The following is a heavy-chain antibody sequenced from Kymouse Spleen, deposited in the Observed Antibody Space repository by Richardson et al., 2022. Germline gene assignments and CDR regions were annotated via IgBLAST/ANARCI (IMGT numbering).Heavy chain of an antibody. CDR1: GGSISSSNW. V-gene: IGHV4-4*02. Sequence: QVQLQESGPGLVKPSGTLSLTCAVSGGSISSSNWWSWVRQPPGKGLEWIGEIYHSGSTNYNPSLKSRVTISVDKSKNQFSLKLSSVTAADTAVYYCARDSSSWSYYYYYGMDVWGQGTTVTVSS. J-gene: IGHJ6*02. CDR2: IYHSGST. D-gene: IGHD6-13*01. CDR3: ARDSSSWSYYYYYGMDV.